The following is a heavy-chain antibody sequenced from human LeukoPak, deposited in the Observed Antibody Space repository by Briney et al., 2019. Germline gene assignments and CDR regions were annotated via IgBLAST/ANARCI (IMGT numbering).Heavy chain of an antibody. V-gene: IGHV1-69*13. CDR2: IIPIFGTA. CDR3: ARGNHYYDSSGYYYSIWFDR. Sequence: PGASVKVSCKASGYTFTGYYMHWVRQAPGQGLEWMGGIIPIFGTANYAQKFQGRVTITADESTSTAYMELSSLRSEDTAVYYCARGNHYYDSSGYYYSIWFDRWGQGTLVTVSS. J-gene: IGHJ5*02. CDR1: GYTFTGYY. D-gene: IGHD3-22*01.